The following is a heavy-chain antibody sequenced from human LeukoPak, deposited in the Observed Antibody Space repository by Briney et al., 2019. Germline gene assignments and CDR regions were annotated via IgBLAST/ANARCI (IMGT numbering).Heavy chain of an antibody. CDR3: ASPDYYGSGSYRFNP. J-gene: IGHJ5*02. CDR1: QYTFTGYY. D-gene: IGHD3-10*01. CDR2: INPNNGGT. V-gene: IGHV1-2*02. Sequence: GASVKVSCKASQYTFTGYYMHWVRQAPGQGLEWMGWINPNNGGTKYAQKFQGRVTMTSDTSISTAYMELRGLTSDDTAFYYCASPDYYGSGSYRFNPRGQGTLVTVSS.